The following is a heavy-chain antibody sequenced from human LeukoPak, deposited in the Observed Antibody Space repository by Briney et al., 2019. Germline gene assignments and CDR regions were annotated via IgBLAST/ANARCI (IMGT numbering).Heavy chain of an antibody. V-gene: IGHV3-23*01. CDR2: ISGSGGNT. Sequence: GGSLRLSCAASGFTFFNYAMSWVRQSPGKGLEWVSIISGSGGNTNYADSVKGRFTISRDNSNNTLYLQMNSLRAEDTAVYYCAKDIGPAAIGFDYWGQGTLVTVSS. CDR1: GFTFFNYA. CDR3: AKDIGPAAIGFDY. J-gene: IGHJ4*02. D-gene: IGHD2-2*02.